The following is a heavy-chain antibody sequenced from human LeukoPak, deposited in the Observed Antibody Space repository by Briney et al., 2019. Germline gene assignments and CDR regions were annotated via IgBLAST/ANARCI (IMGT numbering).Heavy chain of an antibody. Sequence: PGGSLRLSCAASGFSFSSSTMSWVRQAPGKGLEWVSTISGGDGNQYCVDSVKGRFTISRDNSKNTQYLQMTSLTDADTAVYYCLKASPYGDIMYWGQGALVTVSS. J-gene: IGHJ4*02. CDR1: GFSFSSST. CDR3: LKASPYGDIMY. D-gene: IGHD4-17*01. CDR2: ISGGDGNQ. V-gene: IGHV3-23*01.